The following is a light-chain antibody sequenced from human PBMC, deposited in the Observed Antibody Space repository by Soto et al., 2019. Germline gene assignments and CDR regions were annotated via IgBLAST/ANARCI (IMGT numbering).Light chain of an antibody. CDR3: SSYVGSNNLYV. CDR2: EVS. V-gene: IGLV2-8*01. J-gene: IGLJ1*01. CDR1: SSDVGGYNS. Sequence: QSALTQPPSASGSPGQSVTISCTGTSSDVGGYNSVSWYQQHPGKAPKLMIYEVSKRPSGVPDRFSGSKSGNTASLTVSGLQAEDEADYYCSSYVGSNNLYVFGTGTKVTVL.